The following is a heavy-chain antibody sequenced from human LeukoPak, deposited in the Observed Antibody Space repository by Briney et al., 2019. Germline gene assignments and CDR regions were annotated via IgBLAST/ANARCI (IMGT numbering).Heavy chain of an antibody. CDR1: GGTFSSYA. D-gene: IGHD1-14*01. CDR2: IIPIFGTA. Sequence: ASVKVSCKASGGTFSSYAISWVRQAPGQGLEWMGGIIPIFGTANYAQKFQGRATITADESTSTAYMELSSLRSEDTAVYYCARAPPATQTEYFDYWGQGTLVTVSS. CDR3: ARAPPATQTEYFDY. V-gene: IGHV1-69*01. J-gene: IGHJ4*02.